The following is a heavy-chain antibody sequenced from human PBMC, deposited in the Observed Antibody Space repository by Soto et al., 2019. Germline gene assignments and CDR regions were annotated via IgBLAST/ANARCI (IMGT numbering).Heavy chain of an antibody. D-gene: IGHD5-12*01. J-gene: IGHJ3*02. V-gene: IGHV4-59*01. Sequence: SETLSLTYTVSGGSISSYYWSWIRQPPGKGLEWIGYTYYSGSTNYNPSLKSRVTISVDTSKNQFSLKLSSVTAADTAVYYCARELDSGYDYGAFDIWGQGTMVTVSS. CDR3: ARELDSGYDYGAFDI. CDR1: GGSISSYY. CDR2: TYYSGST.